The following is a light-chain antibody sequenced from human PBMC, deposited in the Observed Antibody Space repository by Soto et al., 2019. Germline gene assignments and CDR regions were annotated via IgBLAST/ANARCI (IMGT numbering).Light chain of an antibody. CDR2: EVT. CDR1: SSDIGVYDY. V-gene: IGLV2-14*01. Sequence: HSALTQPASVSGSPGQSMTISCTGTSSDIGVYDYVSWYQQHPSKAPKLIIYEVTNRPSGLSNRFSGSKSDNTASLTISGLQAEDEADYYCVSHISVAYRSIYVFGTGTKVTVL. CDR3: VSHISVAYRSIYV. J-gene: IGLJ1*01.